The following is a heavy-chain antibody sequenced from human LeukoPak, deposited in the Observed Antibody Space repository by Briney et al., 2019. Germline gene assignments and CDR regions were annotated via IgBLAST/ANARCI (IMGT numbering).Heavy chain of an antibody. J-gene: IGHJ4*02. CDR1: GGSISSSSYY. Sequence: SETLSLTCTVSGGSISSSSYYWGWIRQPPGKGLEWIGSIYYSGSTYYNPSPKSRVTISVDTSKNQFSLKLSSVTAADTAVYYCARLGLVELGYCSSTSCYAFDYWGQGTLVTVSS. CDR3: ARLGLVELGYCSSTSCYAFDY. D-gene: IGHD2-2*01. CDR2: IYYSGST. V-gene: IGHV4-39*01.